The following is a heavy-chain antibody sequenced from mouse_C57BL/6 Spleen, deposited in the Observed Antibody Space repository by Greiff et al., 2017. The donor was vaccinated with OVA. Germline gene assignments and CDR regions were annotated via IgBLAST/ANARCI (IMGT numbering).Heavy chain of an antibody. D-gene: IGHD1-1*01. CDR2: IWSGGST. V-gene: IGHV2-2*01. Sequence: QVQLKESGPGLVQPSQSLSITCTVSGFSLTSYGVHWVRQSPGKGLEWLGVIWSGGSTDYNAAFISRLSISKDNSKSQVFFKMNSLQADDTAIYYCARQGYGSSYGWYFDVWGTGTTVTVSS. J-gene: IGHJ1*03. CDR3: ARQGYGSSYGWYFDV. CDR1: GFSLTSYG.